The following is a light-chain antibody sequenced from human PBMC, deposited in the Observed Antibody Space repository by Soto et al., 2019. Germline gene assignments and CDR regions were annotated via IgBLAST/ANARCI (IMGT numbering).Light chain of an antibody. CDR3: QHYVNSPPYT. Sequence: EIVMTQSPATLSVSPGERATLSCRASQSVSSKLAWYQQKPGQAPRLVIYDTSTRATGIPARFSGSGSGTEFTLTISSLQSEDFSVYYCQHYVNSPPYTFGQGTKLEIK. CDR2: DTS. J-gene: IGKJ2*01. V-gene: IGKV3-15*01. CDR1: QSVSSK.